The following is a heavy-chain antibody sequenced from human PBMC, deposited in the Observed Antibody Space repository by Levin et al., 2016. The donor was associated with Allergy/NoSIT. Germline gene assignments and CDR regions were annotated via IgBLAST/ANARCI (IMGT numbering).Heavy chain of an antibody. Sequence: GESLKISCAASGFTFSSYWMHWVRQAPGKGLVWVSHINTDGSSTTYADSVKGRFTISRDNGKNTLYLQMNSLRVEDTAVYYCVSRMAVAGFDPWGQGTLVTVSS. D-gene: IGHD6-19*01. CDR2: INTDGSST. V-gene: IGHV3-74*01. CDR1: GFTFSSYW. CDR3: VSRMAVAGFDP. J-gene: IGHJ5*02.